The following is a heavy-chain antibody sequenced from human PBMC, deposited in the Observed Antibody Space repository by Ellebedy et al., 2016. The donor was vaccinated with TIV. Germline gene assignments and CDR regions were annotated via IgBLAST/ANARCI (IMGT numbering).Heavy chain of an antibody. CDR2: ISSGSSTI. V-gene: IGHV3-48*02. J-gene: IGHJ4*02. CDR1: GFTFTTYA. D-gene: IGHD2-21*01. CDR3: AKPYDGGSYVPWD. Sequence: PGGSLRLSCAASGFTFTTYAMHRVRQAPGKGLEWVSCISSGSSTIYYADSVKGRLTISRDNAKNSLYLQMNSLRDEDTAVYYCAKPYDGGSYVPWDWGQGTLVTVSS.